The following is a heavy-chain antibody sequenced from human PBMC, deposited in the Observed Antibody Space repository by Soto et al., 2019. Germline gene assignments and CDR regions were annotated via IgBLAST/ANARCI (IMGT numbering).Heavy chain of an antibody. V-gene: IGHV3-30-3*01. CDR3: AREGWDIAAAGTSLFFDY. CDR2: ISYDGSNK. J-gene: IGHJ4*02. D-gene: IGHD6-13*01. Sequence: QVQLVESGGGVVQPGRSLRLSCAASEFTFSSYAMHWVRQAPGKGLEWVAVISYDGSNKYYADSVKGRFTISRDNSKNTLYLQMNSLRAEDTAVYYCAREGWDIAAAGTSLFFDYWGQGTLVTVSS. CDR1: EFTFSSYA.